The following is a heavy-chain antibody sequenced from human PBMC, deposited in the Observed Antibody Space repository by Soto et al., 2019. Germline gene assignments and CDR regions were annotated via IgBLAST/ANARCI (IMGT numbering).Heavy chain of an antibody. CDR1: SGSFSTYY. V-gene: IGHV4-4*07. CDR2: IYSTGST. Sequence: SETLSLTCTVSSGSFSTYYWSWIRQPAGKGLEWIGRIYSTGSTLYNTSLKSRITMSVDTSKNQFSLKLSSVTAADTAVYYCAGGAAADYFDYWGQGTLVTVSP. J-gene: IGHJ4*02. CDR3: AGGAAADYFDY. D-gene: IGHD6-13*01.